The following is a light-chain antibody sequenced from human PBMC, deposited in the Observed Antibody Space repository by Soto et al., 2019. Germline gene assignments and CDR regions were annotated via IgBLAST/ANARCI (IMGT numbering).Light chain of an antibody. CDR2: DAS. CDR1: QSISSW. Sequence: DLQMTQSPSTLSASVGDRVTITCRVSQSISSWLAWYQQKPGKAPKLLIYDASSLESGVPSRFSGSGSGTEFTLTISSLQPDDFATYYCQQYNSYPYTFGQGTKLEIK. J-gene: IGKJ2*01. V-gene: IGKV1-5*01. CDR3: QQYNSYPYT.